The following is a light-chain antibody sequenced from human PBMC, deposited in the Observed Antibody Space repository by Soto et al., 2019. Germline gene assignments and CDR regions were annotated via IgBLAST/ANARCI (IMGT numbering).Light chain of an antibody. J-gene: IGKJ3*01. V-gene: IGKV1-33*01. CDR1: QDISNH. Sequence: DILLTQYPSSLSASVGDRVTITCQASQDISNHLNWYQQKPGKAPNLLIYDASDLETRVPSRFSGGGSGTFFSFTINSLQPEDIATYYCQKHDGVPLFGPGTKVEIK. CDR2: DAS. CDR3: QKHDGVPL.